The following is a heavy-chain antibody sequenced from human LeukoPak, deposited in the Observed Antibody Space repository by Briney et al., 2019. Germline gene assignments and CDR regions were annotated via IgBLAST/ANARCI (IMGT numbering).Heavy chain of an antibody. CDR3: ARGVAGTGDFDY. CDR2: IYYSGST. V-gene: IGHV4-61*01. J-gene: IGHJ4*02. Sequence: PSETLSLTCTVSGGSVSSGSYYWSWIRQPPGKGLEWIGYIYYSGSTNYNPSLKSRVTISVDTSKNQFSLKLSSVTAADTAVYYCARGVAGTGDFDYWGQGTLVTVSS. D-gene: IGHD6-19*01. CDR1: GGSVSSGSYY.